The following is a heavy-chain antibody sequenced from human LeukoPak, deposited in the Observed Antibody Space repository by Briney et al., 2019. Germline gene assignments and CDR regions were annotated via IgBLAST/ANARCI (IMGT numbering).Heavy chain of an antibody. Sequence: QPGGSLRLSCAASGFTFSSYGMHWVRQAPGKGLEWVAVVWYDGSNKYYADSVKGRFTISRDNSKNTLYLQTNSLRAEDTAVYYCAREYCSGGSCYPYGMDVWGQGTTVTVSS. CDR1: GFTFSSYG. CDR3: AREYCSGGSCYPYGMDV. J-gene: IGHJ6*02. V-gene: IGHV3-33*01. D-gene: IGHD2-15*01. CDR2: VWYDGSNK.